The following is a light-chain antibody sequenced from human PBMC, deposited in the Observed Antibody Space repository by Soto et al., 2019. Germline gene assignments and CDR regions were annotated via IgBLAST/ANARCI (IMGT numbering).Light chain of an antibody. CDR2: EVS. J-gene: IGLJ1*01. CDR3: SSYTSSSTLV. CDR1: SSDVGGYNY. V-gene: IGLV2-14*01. Sequence: QPASVSGSPGQSITISCTGTSSDVGGYNYVSWYQQHPGKAPKVMIYEVSNRPSGVSNRFSGSKSGNTASLTISGLQAEDEADYYCSSYTSSSTLVFGTGTKLTVL.